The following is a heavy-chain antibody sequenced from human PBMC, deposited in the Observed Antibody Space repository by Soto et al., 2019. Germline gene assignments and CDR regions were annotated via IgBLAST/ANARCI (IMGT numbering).Heavy chain of an antibody. Sequence: QVQLVQSGAEVKESGASVKVSCKTSGYTFTGYYIHWVRQAPGQSPEWVGEIGPKSGDTRYAQKFQGKVTMTKDTSITTVYMELTNLSPDDTAVYYCGRGRSGEIVVFYWGQGTLVTVHS. D-gene: IGHD5-12*01. CDR1: GYTFTGYY. V-gene: IGHV1-2*02. CDR3: GRGRSGEIVVFY. J-gene: IGHJ4*02. CDR2: IGPKSGDT.